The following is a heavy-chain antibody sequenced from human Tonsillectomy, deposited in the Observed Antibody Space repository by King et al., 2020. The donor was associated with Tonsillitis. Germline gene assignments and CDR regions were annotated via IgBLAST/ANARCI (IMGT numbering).Heavy chain of an antibody. Sequence: QLVQSGSELKKPGASVKVSCKSSGYTFTSYAMNWVRQAPGQGLEWMGWINTNTGNPTYAQGFTGRFVLSLDTSVTTAYLQISSLKAEDTAVYYCAREGGVWLSTLPYYYGMDVWGQGTTVTVSS. D-gene: IGHD3-16*01. V-gene: IGHV7-4-1*02. CDR3: AREGGVWLSTLPYYYGMDV. CDR2: INTNTGNP. CDR1: GYTFTSYA. J-gene: IGHJ6*02.